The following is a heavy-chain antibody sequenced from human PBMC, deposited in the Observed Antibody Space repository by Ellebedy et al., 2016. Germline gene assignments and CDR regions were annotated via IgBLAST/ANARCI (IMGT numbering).Heavy chain of an antibody. D-gene: IGHD6-19*01. CDR1: GFTVSSNY. J-gene: IGHJ4*02. V-gene: IGHV3-53*01. CDR2: ISSAGSP. Sequence: GESLKISCAVSGFTVSSNYMSWVRQAPGKGLEWVSTISSAGSPNYADSVRGRFTLSRDSSKDTLYLDMDSLRPDDTAIYYCAKCRHSTGCLIDSWGQGTLVTVSS. CDR3: AKCRHSTGCLIDS.